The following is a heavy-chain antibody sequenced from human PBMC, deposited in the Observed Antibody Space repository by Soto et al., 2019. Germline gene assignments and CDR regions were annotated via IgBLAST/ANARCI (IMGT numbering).Heavy chain of an antibody. Sequence: GESLKISCESHGYSFTTYWITWVRQKPGKGLEWVGSFHPGESDTRYSPSFQGQVTISADRSLATAYLQWSSLQAADTAIYCCARHEATYYNFYGMDVWGQGTTVTVSS. V-gene: IGHV5-51*01. CDR2: FHPGESDT. CDR1: GYSFTTYW. J-gene: IGHJ6*02. CDR3: ARHEATYYNFYGMDV.